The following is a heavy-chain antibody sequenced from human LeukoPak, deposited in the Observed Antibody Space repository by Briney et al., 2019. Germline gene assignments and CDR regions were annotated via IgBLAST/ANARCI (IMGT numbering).Heavy chain of an antibody. Sequence: GGSLRLSCAASGFTFNTFWMSWVRQTPGKGLEWVANIKEDGAKKYYVDSVKGRFTISRDNAENSLYLQMNSLRAEDTAVYYCARDAAGYDPWGQGTLVTVSS. CDR3: ARDAAGYDP. CDR1: GFTFNTFW. V-gene: IGHV3-7*01. CDR2: IKEDGAKK. J-gene: IGHJ5*02. D-gene: IGHD6-13*01.